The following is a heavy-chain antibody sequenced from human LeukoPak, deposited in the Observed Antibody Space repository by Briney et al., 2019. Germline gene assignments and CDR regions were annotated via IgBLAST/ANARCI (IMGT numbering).Heavy chain of an antibody. D-gene: IGHD2-2*01. Sequence: GGSLRLSCAASGFTFRSYGMHWVRQAPGQGLEWMGWINPNSGGTNYAQKFQGRVTMTRDASISTAYMELSRLRSDDTAVYYCARVRRYCSSTSCYLDNWFDPWGQGTLVTVSS. CDR1: GFTFRSYG. J-gene: IGHJ5*02. V-gene: IGHV1-2*02. CDR3: ARVRRYCSSTSCYLDNWFDP. CDR2: INPNSGGT.